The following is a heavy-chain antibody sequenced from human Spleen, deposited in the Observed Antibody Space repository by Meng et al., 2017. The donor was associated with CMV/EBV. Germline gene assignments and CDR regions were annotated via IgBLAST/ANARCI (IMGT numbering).Heavy chain of an antibody. CDR2: ISPFNGDT. J-gene: IGHJ5*01. V-gene: IGHV1-18*01. CDR1: GYTFAKHA. Sequence: VSVKASGYTFAKHALSWVRQASGQGLEWMGWISPFNGDTNYAQKFQGRLTLTTDTSTNTSYMELRSLSSDDTAVYFCGRERLGLDSWGQGTLVTVSS. CDR3: GRERLGLDS.